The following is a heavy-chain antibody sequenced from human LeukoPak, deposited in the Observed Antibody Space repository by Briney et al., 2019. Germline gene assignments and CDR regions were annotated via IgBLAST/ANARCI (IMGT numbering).Heavy chain of an antibody. Sequence: ASVKVSCKASGGTFSSYAISWVRQAPGQGLEWMGGIIPIFGTANYAQKFQGRVTITADESTSTAYMELSSLRSEDTAVYYCARGPAPLTYFDCWGQGTLVTVSS. CDR1: GGTFSSYA. J-gene: IGHJ4*02. CDR2: IIPIFGTA. V-gene: IGHV1-69*13. CDR3: ARGPAPLTYFDC. D-gene: IGHD3-16*01.